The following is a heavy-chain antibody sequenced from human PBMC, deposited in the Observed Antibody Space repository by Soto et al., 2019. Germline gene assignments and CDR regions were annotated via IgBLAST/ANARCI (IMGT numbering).Heavy chain of an antibody. V-gene: IGHV1-2*02. CDR2: INPNSGGT. J-gene: IGHJ3*02. CDR1: GGTFSSYA. D-gene: IGHD6-13*01. CDR3: ARRYSSSWLDAFDI. Sequence: GAAVKVSCKASGGTFSSYAISWVRQAPGQGLEWMGWINPNSGGTNYAQKFQGRVTMTRDTSISTAYMELSRLRSDDTAVYYCARRYSSSWLDAFDIWGQGTRATVS.